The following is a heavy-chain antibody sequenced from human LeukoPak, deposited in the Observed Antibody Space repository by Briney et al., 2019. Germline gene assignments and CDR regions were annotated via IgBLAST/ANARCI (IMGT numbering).Heavy chain of an antibody. J-gene: IGHJ6*02. CDR3: ARVGVAVAGTHYYYYGMDV. CDR1: GFTFSSYG. Sequence: PGGSLTLSCAASGFTFSSYGMHWVRQAPGKGLEWVAFIRYDGSNKYYADSVKGRFTISRDNSKNTLYLQMNSLRAEDTAVYYCARVGVAVAGTHYYYYGMDVWGQGTTVTVSS. V-gene: IGHV3-30*02. CDR2: IRYDGSNK. D-gene: IGHD6-19*01.